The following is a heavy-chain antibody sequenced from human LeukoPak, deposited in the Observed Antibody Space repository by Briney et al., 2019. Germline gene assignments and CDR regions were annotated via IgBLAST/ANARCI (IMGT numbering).Heavy chain of an antibody. CDR1: GYTFTAYG. CDR2: IGASNTNT. D-gene: IGHD1-26*01. Sequence: ASVKVSCKASGYTFTAYGISWWRQAPGQGLEWMGWIGASNTNTDYPQNLQGRVTVTSDTSTSTAYMELRSLRSDDTAVYYCARDVGATPFDYWGQGTLVTVSS. J-gene: IGHJ4*02. V-gene: IGHV1-18*01. CDR3: ARDVGATPFDY.